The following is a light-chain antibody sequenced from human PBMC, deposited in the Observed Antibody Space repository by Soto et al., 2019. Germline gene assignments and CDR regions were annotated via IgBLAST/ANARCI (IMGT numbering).Light chain of an antibody. CDR3: QQYDNLRLT. Sequence: DIQRTQSPSSLSASVGDRITITCQASQDISKYLNWYQHKPGKAPKLLIYDASNFETGVPSRFSGSGSGTEFTFTISSLQPEDIATYYCQQYDNLRLTFGGGTKVDIK. CDR1: QDISKY. CDR2: DAS. J-gene: IGKJ4*01. V-gene: IGKV1-33*01.